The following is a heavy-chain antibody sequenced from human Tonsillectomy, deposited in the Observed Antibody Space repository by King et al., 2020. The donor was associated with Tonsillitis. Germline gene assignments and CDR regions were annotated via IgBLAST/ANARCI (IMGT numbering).Heavy chain of an antibody. D-gene: IGHD5-18*01. J-gene: IGHJ4*02. CDR2: IYSGGST. CDR3: ARDAGYSSGFYDY. CDR1: GFIVRSNY. V-gene: IGHV3-66*01. Sequence: VQLVESGGGLVQPGGSLRLSCAASGFIVRSNYMSWVRQAPGKGLEWVSVIYSGGSTYYADSVKGRFTIPRDNSKNTVYLQMNTLKAEDTAVYYCARDAGYSSGFYDYWGQGTLVTVSS.